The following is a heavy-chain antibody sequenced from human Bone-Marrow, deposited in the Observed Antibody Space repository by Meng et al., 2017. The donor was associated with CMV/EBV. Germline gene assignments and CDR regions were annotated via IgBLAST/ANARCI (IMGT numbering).Heavy chain of an antibody. J-gene: IGHJ4*02. D-gene: IGHD3-3*01. CDR3: ASSKGFWSGFEDYFDY. CDR2: ISSSGSTI. CDR1: GFTFSDYY. V-gene: IGHV3-11*04. Sequence: GGSLRLSCAASGFTFSDYYMSWIRQAPGKGLEWVSYISSSGSTIYYADSVKGRFTISRDNAKNSLYLQMNSLRAEDTAVYYCASSKGFWSGFEDYFDYWGQGTLVTVSS.